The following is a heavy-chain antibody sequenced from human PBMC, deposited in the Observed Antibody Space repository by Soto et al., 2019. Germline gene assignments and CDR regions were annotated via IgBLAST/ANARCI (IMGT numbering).Heavy chain of an antibody. Sequence: QVQLVQSGAEEKKPGASVKVSCKASGYTFTSYAMHWVRQAPGQRLEWMGWINAGNGNTKYSQKFQGRVTITRDTSASTTYMELSSLRSEDTAVYYCASSAGGYWNYGDWFDPWGQGTLVTVSS. J-gene: IGHJ5*02. D-gene: IGHD1-7*01. CDR3: ASSAGGYWNYGDWFDP. CDR2: INAGNGNT. CDR1: GYTFTSYA. V-gene: IGHV1-3*05.